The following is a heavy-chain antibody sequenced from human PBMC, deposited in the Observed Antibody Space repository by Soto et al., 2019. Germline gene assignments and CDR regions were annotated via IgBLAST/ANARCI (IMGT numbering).Heavy chain of an antibody. J-gene: IGHJ5*02. CDR1: GGTFSSYT. Sequence: QVQLVQSGAEVKKPGSSVKVSCKASGGTFSSYTISWVRQAPGQGLEWMGRIIPILGIANYAQKFQGRVTITADKSTSTAYMELSSLRSEDTAVYYCARDRADAAAGTGWFDPWGQGTLVTVSS. CDR2: IIPILGIA. CDR3: ARDRADAAAGTGWFDP. V-gene: IGHV1-69*08. D-gene: IGHD6-13*01.